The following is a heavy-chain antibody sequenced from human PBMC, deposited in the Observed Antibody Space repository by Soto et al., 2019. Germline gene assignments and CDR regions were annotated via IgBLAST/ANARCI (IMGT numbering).Heavy chain of an antibody. CDR1: GFTFNNYA. D-gene: IGHD2-8*02. CDR3: AKWCSGAWSPHYYFDY. CDR2: ITGSGSDT. Sequence: VQLLESGGGLVQPGGSLRLSCAASGFTFNNYAMGWVRQAPGKGLEWVSAITGSGSDTYYLDSVKGRFTISRDNSKNTLFLQVNSLRAEDTAIYYCAKWCSGAWSPHYYFDYWGQGTLVTVSS. V-gene: IGHV3-23*01. J-gene: IGHJ4*02.